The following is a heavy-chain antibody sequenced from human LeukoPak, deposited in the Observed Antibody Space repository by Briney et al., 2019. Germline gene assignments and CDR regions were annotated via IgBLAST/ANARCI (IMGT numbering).Heavy chain of an antibody. CDR3: AKVYGITIFGVLNY. D-gene: IGHD3-3*01. Sequence: HPGGSLRLSCAASGFTFSSYAMNWVRQAPGKGLEWVSAISGSGGSTYYADSVKGRFTISRDNPKNTMYLQMNSLRAEDTAVYYCAKVYGITIFGVLNYWGQGTLVTVSS. J-gene: IGHJ4*02. V-gene: IGHV3-23*01. CDR1: GFTFSSYA. CDR2: ISGSGGST.